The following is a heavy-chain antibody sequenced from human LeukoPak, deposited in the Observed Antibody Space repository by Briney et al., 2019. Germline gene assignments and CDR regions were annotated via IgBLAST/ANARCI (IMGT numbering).Heavy chain of an antibody. V-gene: IGHV3-9*01. D-gene: IGHD5-12*01. CDR3: AKDRGYSATTPDFDY. Sequence: GGSLRLSCAASGFTFDDYAMHWVRQAPGKGLEWVSGISWNSGSIGYADSVKGRFTISRDNAKNSLYLQMNSLRAGDTALYYCAKDRGYSATTPDFDYWGQGTLVTVSS. CDR2: ISWNSGSI. CDR1: GFTFDDYA. J-gene: IGHJ4*02.